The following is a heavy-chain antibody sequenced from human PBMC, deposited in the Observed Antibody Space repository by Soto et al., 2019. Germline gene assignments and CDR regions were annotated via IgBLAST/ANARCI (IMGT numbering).Heavy chain of an antibody. J-gene: IGHJ4*02. Sequence: PGGSLRLSCAASGFYFSNYWMYWVRQAPGKGLVWVSRIDSDGSGTTYADSVKGRFTMSRDNAKNMVYLQMSSLRAEDTAVYYCAKYHYYDCKWGQGTLVTVSS. V-gene: IGHV3-74*01. CDR2: IDSDGSGT. D-gene: IGHD3-22*01. CDR1: GFYFSNYW. CDR3: AKYHYYDCK.